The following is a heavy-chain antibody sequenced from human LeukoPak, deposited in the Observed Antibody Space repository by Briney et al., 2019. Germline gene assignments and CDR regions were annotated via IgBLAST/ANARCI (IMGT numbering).Heavy chain of an antibody. CDR2: IKGDGNEK. CDR3: AKEGAGPIITYDS. V-gene: IGHV3-7*01. CDR1: GFIFSRYW. J-gene: IGHJ1*01. Sequence: GGPLRLSCAASGFIFSRYWMNWVRQAPGKGLEWVANIKGDGNEKNYVDCVKGRFSISRDNARNSLYLQRDSLRAEDTAVYYCAKEGAGPIITYDSWGQGALVSVSS. D-gene: IGHD3-10*01.